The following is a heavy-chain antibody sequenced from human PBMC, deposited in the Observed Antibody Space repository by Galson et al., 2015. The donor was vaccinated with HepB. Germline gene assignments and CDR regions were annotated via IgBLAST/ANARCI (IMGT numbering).Heavy chain of an antibody. Sequence: SLRLSCAASGFTFTNYAMSWVRQAPGKGLDWVSTVSGRDGSTYYADSVKGRFTISRDNSRNTVYLLMYSLRAEDTAIYYCAKNGVRGNYERNWGQGTLVTVSS. D-gene: IGHD3-10*01. V-gene: IGHV3-23*01. CDR1: GFTFTNYA. CDR3: AKNGVRGNYERN. CDR2: VSGRDGST. J-gene: IGHJ4*02.